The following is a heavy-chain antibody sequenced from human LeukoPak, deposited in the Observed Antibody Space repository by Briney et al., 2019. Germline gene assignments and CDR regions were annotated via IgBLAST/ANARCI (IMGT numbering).Heavy chain of an antibody. CDR2: INPSDDST. V-gene: IGHV1-46*01. CDR3: ARAWRYTDWFDP. D-gene: IGHD1-14*01. CDR1: GYTFTNFY. J-gene: IGHJ5*02. Sequence: ASAKVSCKASGYTFTNFYMHWVRQPPGQGLEWMGIINPSDDSTIYAQKFQGRVTVTRDTSTSTVYMELSSLRSEDTAVYYCARAWRYTDWFDPWGQGTLVTVSS.